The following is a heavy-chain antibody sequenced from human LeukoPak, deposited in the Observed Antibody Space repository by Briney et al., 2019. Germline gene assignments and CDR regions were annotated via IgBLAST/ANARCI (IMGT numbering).Heavy chain of an antibody. D-gene: IGHD6-6*01. CDR2: VYSGDTT. CDR1: GFTVSSNY. Sequence: GGSLRLSCAASGFTVSSNYMGWVRQAPRKGLEWVSVVYSGDTTYYADSVKGRFTISRDNAKNSLFLQMNSLRAEDTAVYYCARDRASVGMDVWGQGTTVTVSS. CDR3: ARDRASVGMDV. J-gene: IGHJ6*02. V-gene: IGHV3-53*01.